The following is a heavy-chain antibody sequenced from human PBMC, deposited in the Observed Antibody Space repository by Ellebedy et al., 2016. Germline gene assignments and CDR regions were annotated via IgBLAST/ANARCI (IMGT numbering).Heavy chain of an antibody. CDR2: INHSGTT. Sequence: SETLSLTXDVSGGSFTAYYWSWIRQSPEKGLEWIGEINHSGTTNYNPSLKSRVTISVDKSKNQFSLKLSSVTAADTAVYYCARVNTIFGVVIYYYYGMDVWGQGTTVTVSS. D-gene: IGHD3-3*01. V-gene: IGHV4-34*01. CDR3: ARVNTIFGVVIYYYYGMDV. J-gene: IGHJ6*02. CDR1: GGSFTAYY.